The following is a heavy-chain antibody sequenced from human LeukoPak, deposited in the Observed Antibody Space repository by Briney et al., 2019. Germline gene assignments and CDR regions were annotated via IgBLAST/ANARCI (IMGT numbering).Heavy chain of an antibody. J-gene: IGHJ6*02. Sequence: SVKVSCKAPGGTFSSYAISWVRQAPGQGLEWMGGIIPIFGTANYAQKFQGRVTVTADESTSTAYMELSSLRSEDTAVYYCARSNVVVAGYYYYYGMDVWGQGTTVTVSS. CDR2: IIPIFGTA. CDR1: GGTFSSYA. CDR3: ARSNVVVAGYYYYYGMDV. D-gene: IGHD2-15*01. V-gene: IGHV1-69*13.